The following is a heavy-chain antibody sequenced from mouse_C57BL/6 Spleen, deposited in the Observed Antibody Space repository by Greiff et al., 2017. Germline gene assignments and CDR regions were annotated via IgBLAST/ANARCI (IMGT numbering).Heavy chain of an antibody. V-gene: IGHV1-64*01. D-gene: IGHD1-1*01. CDR3: ARITTVVADY. Sequence: QVQLQQPGAELVKPGASVKLSCKASGYTFTSYWMHWVKQRPGQGLEWIGMIHPNSGSTNYNAKFKSKATLTVDKSSSTAYMQLSSLTSEDSAVYYCARITTVVADYWGQGTTLTVSS. CDR2: IHPNSGST. J-gene: IGHJ2*01. CDR1: GYTFTSYW.